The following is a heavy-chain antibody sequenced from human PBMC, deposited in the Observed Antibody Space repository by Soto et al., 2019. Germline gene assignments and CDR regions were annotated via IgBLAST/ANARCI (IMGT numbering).Heavy chain of an antibody. V-gene: IGHV1-46*01. CDR1: GYTFTSYY. D-gene: IGHD3-22*01. CDR2: INPSGGST. CDR3: ATAGNYDSSGRDF. J-gene: IGHJ1*01. Sequence: GASVKVSCKASGYTFTSYYMHWVRQAPGQGLEWMGIINPSGGSTSYAQKFQGRVTMTTDTSTSTAYMELRSLRSDDTAVYYCATAGNYDSSGRDFWGQGTLVTVSS.